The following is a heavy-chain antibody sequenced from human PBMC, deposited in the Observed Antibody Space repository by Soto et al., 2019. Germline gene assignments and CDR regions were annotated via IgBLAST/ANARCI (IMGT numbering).Heavy chain of an antibody. V-gene: IGHV3-21*01. CDR2: INSISTYI. CDR3: ARGETIGTTPGFDI. J-gene: IGHJ3*02. Sequence: EVQLVESGGGLVKPGGSLRLSCAASGFTFSSYSMNWVRLAPGKGLEWISSINSISTYIFYAESVKGRFTISRDNXXNALYLQMNRLRAEDTAVYYCARGETIGTTPGFDIWGQGTMVTVSS. D-gene: IGHD1-1*01. CDR1: GFTFSSYS.